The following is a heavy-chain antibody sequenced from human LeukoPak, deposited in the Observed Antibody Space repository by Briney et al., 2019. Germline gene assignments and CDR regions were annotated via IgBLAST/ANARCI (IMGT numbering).Heavy chain of an antibody. D-gene: IGHD1-1*01. CDR1: GGSISNSYYY. CDR2: IYYSGST. Sequence: SETLSLTCTVSGGSISNSYYYWGWIRQPPGKGLEWIGSIYYSGSTYYNPSLKSRVTISVDTSKNQFSLKLSSVTAADTAVYYCARILTVEYNIDYWGQGTLVTVSS. J-gene: IGHJ4*02. V-gene: IGHV4-39*01. CDR3: ARILTVEYNIDY.